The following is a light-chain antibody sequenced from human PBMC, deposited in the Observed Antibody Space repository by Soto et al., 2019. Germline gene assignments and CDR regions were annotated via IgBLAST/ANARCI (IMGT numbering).Light chain of an antibody. Sequence: EIVLTQSPGTLSLSPGERATLSCRASQSVSSSYLVWYQQKPGQAPRLLIYGASSRATGIPDRFSGSGSGTDFTLTIGRLEPEDFAFYYCQQYGSSPLTFGGGTKVDIK. V-gene: IGKV3-20*01. CDR2: GAS. CDR3: QQYGSSPLT. J-gene: IGKJ4*01. CDR1: QSVSSSY.